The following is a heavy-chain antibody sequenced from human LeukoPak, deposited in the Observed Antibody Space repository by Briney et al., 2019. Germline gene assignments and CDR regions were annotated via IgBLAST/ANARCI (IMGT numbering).Heavy chain of an antibody. D-gene: IGHD3-10*01. CDR1: GFTFSSYA. V-gene: IGHV3-23*01. CDR2: ISGSGGST. CDR3: AKVKRAWFGELFRHPSGWFDP. J-gene: IGHJ5*02. Sequence: GGSLRLSCAASGFTFSSYAMSWVRQAPGKGLEWVSAISGSGGSTYYADSVKGRFTISRDNSKNTLYLQMNSLRAEDTAVYYCAKVKRAWFGELFRHPSGWFDPWGQGTLVTVSS.